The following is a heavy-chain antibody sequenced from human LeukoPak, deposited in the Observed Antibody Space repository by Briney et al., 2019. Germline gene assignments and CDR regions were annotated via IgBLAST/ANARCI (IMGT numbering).Heavy chain of an antibody. J-gene: IGHJ4*02. CDR2: ISGSGSTI. Sequence: GGSLRLSCAASGFTFSSYEMNWVRQAPGKGLEWISYISGSGSTIYYADSVKGRFTISRDNPKNSLYLQMNSLRAEDTGIYYCARDQASVAVSADYWGQGTLVTVSS. V-gene: IGHV3-48*03. CDR1: GFTFSSYE. CDR3: ARDQASVAVSADY. D-gene: IGHD6-19*01.